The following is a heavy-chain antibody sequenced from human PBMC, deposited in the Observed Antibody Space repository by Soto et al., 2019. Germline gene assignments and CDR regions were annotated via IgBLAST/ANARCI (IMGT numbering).Heavy chain of an antibody. V-gene: IGHV3-30*18. D-gene: IGHD5-12*01. CDR1: GFTFSSYG. CDR3: AKDPGREGLQLRGFFDY. Sequence: QVQLVESGGGVVQPGRSLRLSCAASGFTFSSYGMHWVRQAPGKGLEWVAVISYDGSNKYYADSVKGRFTISRDHSKNTLYLQMNSLRAEDTAVYYCAKDPGREGLQLRGFFDYWGQGTLVTVSS. CDR2: ISYDGSNK. J-gene: IGHJ4*02.